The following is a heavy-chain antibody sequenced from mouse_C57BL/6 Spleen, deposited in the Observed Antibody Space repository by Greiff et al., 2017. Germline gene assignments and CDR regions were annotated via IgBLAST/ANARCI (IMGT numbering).Heavy chain of an antibody. CDR1: GYAFSSYW. Sequence: VQLQQSGAELVKPGASVKISCKASGYAFSSYWMNWVKQRPGKGLEWIGQIYPGDGDTNYNGKFKGKATLTADKSSSTAYMQLSSLTSEDSAVYFCAHYYGSSRYWYFDVWGTGTTVTVSS. CDR2: IYPGDGDT. J-gene: IGHJ1*03. V-gene: IGHV1-80*01. CDR3: AHYYGSSRYWYFDV. D-gene: IGHD1-1*01.